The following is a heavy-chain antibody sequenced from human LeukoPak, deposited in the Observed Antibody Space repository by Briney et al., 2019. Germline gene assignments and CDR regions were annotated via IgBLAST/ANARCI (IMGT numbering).Heavy chain of an antibody. J-gene: IGHJ4*02. Sequence: SETLSLTCAVSGYSISSGYYWGWIRQPPGKGLEWIGSIYHSGSTYYNPSLKSRVTTSVDTSKNQFSLKLSSVTAADTAVYYCARLRAYTPYYFDYWGQGTLVTVSS. CDR2: IYHSGST. CDR1: GYSISSGYY. V-gene: IGHV4-38-2*01. D-gene: IGHD3-16*01. CDR3: ARLRAYTPYYFDY.